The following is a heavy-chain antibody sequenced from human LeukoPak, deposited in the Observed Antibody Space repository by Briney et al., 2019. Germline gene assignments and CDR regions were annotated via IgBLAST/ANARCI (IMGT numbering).Heavy chain of an antibody. D-gene: IGHD4-23*01. CDR3: AKEKTTVRTPGIDY. J-gene: IGHJ4*02. V-gene: IGHV3-7*05. CDR2: IEQEGSEK. Sequence: GGSLRLSCAASGFTFSSYWMSWVRQAPGKGLEWVANIEQEGSEKNYVDSVKGRFTISRDNAKNSLYLQMNSLRAEDTAVYYCAKEKTTVRTPGIDYWGQGTLVTVSS. CDR1: GFTFSSYW.